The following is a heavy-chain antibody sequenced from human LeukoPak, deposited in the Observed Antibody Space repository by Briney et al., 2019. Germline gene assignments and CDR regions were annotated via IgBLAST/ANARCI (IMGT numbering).Heavy chain of an antibody. V-gene: IGHV1-69*13. CDR3: ARRSGSYYGRFDY. J-gene: IGHJ4*02. CDR1: GGTFSSYA. Sequence: SVKVSCKASGGTFSSYAISWVRQAPGQGLEWMGGIIPIFGTANYAQKFQGRVTITADESTSTAYMELSSLRSGDTAVYYCARRSGSYYGRFDYWGQGTLVTVSS. D-gene: IGHD1-26*01. CDR2: IIPIFGTA.